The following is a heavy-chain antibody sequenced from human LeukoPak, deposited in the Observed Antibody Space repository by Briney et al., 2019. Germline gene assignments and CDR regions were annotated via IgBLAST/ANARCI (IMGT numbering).Heavy chain of an antibody. CDR3: ARDSWGSSGWPNYYYYYGMDV. CDR1: GGSISSYY. J-gene: IGHJ6*02. D-gene: IGHD6-19*01. Sequence: SETLSLTCTVSGGSISSYYWSWIRQPPGKGLEWIGYIYYSGSTNYNPSLKSRVTISVDTSKNQFSLKLSSVTAADTAVYYCARDSWGSSGWPNYYYYYGMDVWGQGTTVTVSS. CDR2: IYYSGST. V-gene: IGHV4-59*01.